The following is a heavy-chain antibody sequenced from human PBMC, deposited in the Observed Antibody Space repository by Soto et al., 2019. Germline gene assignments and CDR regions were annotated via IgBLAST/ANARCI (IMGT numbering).Heavy chain of an antibody. CDR3: ASYYYDSSLQH. Sequence: SETLSLPCTVSGYSIGSSSYYWGWIRQPPVKGLEWIGSVYYSGSTYYNPSLKSRVTISVDTSKNQFSLKLSSVTAADTAVYYCASYYYDSSLQHWGQGTLVTVSS. CDR1: GYSIGSSSYY. CDR2: VYYSGST. J-gene: IGHJ1*01. D-gene: IGHD3-22*01. V-gene: IGHV4-39*01.